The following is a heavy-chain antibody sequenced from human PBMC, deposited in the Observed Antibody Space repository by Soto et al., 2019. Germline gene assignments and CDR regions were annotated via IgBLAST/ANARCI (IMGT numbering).Heavy chain of an antibody. J-gene: IGHJ6*02. CDR2: IYPADSDT. CDR1: GYSFSSYW. CDR3: AGGGVRGVITRTRDYYGMDV. D-gene: IGHD3-10*01. V-gene: IGHV5-51*01. Sequence: GESLKISCKASGYSFSSYWIAWVRQMPGKGLEWMGIIYPADSDTRYSPSFQGQVTISADKSISTAYLQWSSLKASDTAMYYCAGGGVRGVITRTRDYYGMDVWGQGTTVTVSS.